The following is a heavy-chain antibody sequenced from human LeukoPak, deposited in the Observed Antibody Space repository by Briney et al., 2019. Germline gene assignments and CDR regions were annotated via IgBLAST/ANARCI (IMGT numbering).Heavy chain of an antibody. Sequence: SETLSLACAVYGGSFSDYYWSWIRQPPGKGLEWIGEINHSGSTNYNPSLKSRVTISVDTSKNQFSLKLSSVTAADTAVYYCARGEEYYYVSSGYYVFDYWGQGTLVTVSS. J-gene: IGHJ4*02. V-gene: IGHV4-34*01. CDR3: ARGEEYYYVSSGYYVFDY. D-gene: IGHD3-22*01. CDR2: INHSGST. CDR1: GGSFSDYY.